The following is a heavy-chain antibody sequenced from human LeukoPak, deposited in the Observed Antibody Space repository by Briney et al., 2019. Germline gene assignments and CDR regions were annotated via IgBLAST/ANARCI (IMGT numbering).Heavy chain of an antibody. Sequence: SETLSLTCTVSGGSISSYYWSWIRQPPGKGLEWIGEINHSGSTNYNPSLKSRVTISVDTSKNQFSLKLSSVTAADTAVYYCARERNDFWSGYRFDRFDPWGQGTLVTVSS. V-gene: IGHV4-34*01. CDR2: INHSGST. CDR1: GGSISSYY. CDR3: ARERNDFWSGYRFDRFDP. J-gene: IGHJ5*02. D-gene: IGHD3-3*01.